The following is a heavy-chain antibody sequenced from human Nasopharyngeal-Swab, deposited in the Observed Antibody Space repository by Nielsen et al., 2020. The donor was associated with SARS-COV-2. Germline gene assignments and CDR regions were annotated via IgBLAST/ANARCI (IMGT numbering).Heavy chain of an antibody. CDR3: ARVPATGYYFDY. CDR2: IDWDDDK. D-gene: IGHD1-1*01. Sequence: SGPTLVKPTQTLTLTCTFSGFPLSTSGMSVSWIRQPPGKALEWLALIDWDDDKYYSTSLKTSLTISKDTSKNQVVLTMTNMDPVDTATYYCARVPATGYYFDYWGQGTLVTVSS. CDR1: GFPLSTSGMS. J-gene: IGHJ4*02. V-gene: IGHV2-70*01.